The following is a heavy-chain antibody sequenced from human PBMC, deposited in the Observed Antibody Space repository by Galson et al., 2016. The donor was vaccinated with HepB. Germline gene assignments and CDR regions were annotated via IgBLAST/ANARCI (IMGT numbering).Heavy chain of an antibody. D-gene: IGHD3-3*01. CDR3: AHRPPTGFWSSATREDVFDI. J-gene: IGHJ3*02. CDR1: GFSLNTSGVG. CDR2: IYWDDDK. Sequence: PALVKPTQTLTLTCTFSGFSLNTSGVGVGWIRRPPGKALEWLALIYWDDDKRYIPSLKTRLTITKDTSKNQVVLTVTNMDPVDTGTYYCAHRPPTGFWSSATREDVFDIWGQGTMVTVSS. V-gene: IGHV2-5*02.